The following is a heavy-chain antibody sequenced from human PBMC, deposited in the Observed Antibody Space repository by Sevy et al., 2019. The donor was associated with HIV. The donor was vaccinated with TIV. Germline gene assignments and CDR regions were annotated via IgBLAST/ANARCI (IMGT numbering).Heavy chain of an antibody. CDR2: IYYNGHI. J-gene: IGHJ4*02. D-gene: IGHD1-26*01. CDR1: GGSITSLY. V-gene: IGHV4-59*08. CDR3: AGENAWGRGYS. Sequence: SETLSLTYTVSGGSITSLYWSWIRQPPGKGLEWIANIYYNGHINYNPSLKSRVTLSLDTSKNKFSLRLSSVTAADTAMYYCAGENAWGRGYSWGQGTLVTVSS.